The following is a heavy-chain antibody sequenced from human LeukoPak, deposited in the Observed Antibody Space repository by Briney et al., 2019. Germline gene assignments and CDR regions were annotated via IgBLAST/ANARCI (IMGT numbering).Heavy chain of an antibody. CDR3: ARAPRGDGYNNDAFDI. J-gene: IGHJ3*02. Sequence: SVKVSCKASGYTFTNYDINWVRQATGQGLEWMGRIIPILGIANYAQKFQGRVTITADKSTSTAYMELSSLRSEDTAVYYCARAPRGDGYNNDAFDIWGQGTMVTVSS. CDR1: GYTFTNYD. CDR2: IIPILGIA. V-gene: IGHV1-69*04. D-gene: IGHD5-24*01.